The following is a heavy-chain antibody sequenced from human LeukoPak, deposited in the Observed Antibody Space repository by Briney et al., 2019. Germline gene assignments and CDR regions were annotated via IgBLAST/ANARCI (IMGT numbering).Heavy chain of an antibody. Sequence: GASLRLSCAASGFTFSSYSMNWVRQAPGKGLEWVSSISSSSSSIYYADSVQGRFTISRDNAKNSLYLQMDSLRAEDTAVYYCARAMGLQRQLAFDYWGQGTQVTVSS. CDR3: ARAMGLQRQLAFDY. J-gene: IGHJ4*02. CDR1: GFTFSSYS. D-gene: IGHD6-13*01. CDR2: ISSSSSSI. V-gene: IGHV3-21*01.